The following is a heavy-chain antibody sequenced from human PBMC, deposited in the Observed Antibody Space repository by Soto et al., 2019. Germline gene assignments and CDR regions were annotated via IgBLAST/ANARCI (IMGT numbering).Heavy chain of an antibody. CDR3: ARESGVAAAHDY. CDR2: IKSDGDST. D-gene: IGHD6-13*01. CDR1: GFTFSGFW. V-gene: IGHV3-74*01. Sequence: PGGSLRLSCAASGFTFSGFWMHWVRQAPGKGLVWVSRIKSDGDSTNYADSVKGRFTISRDNAKNTLYLQMNSLRAEDTAIYYCARESGVAAAHDYWGQGTLVTVSS. J-gene: IGHJ4*02.